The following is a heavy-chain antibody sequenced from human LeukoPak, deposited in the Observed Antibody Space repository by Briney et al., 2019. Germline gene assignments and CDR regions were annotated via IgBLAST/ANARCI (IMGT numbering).Heavy chain of an antibody. J-gene: IGHJ3*02. Sequence: SETLSLTCAVYGGSFSGYYWNWIRQPPGKGLEWIGEINHSGTTNYNPSLKSRVAISVDTSKNQFSLKLSSVTAADTAVYYCARGPDGRAYYAFDIWGQGTMVTVSS. CDR1: GGSFSGYY. CDR2: INHSGTT. V-gene: IGHV4-34*01. D-gene: IGHD1-14*01. CDR3: ARGPDGRAYYAFDI.